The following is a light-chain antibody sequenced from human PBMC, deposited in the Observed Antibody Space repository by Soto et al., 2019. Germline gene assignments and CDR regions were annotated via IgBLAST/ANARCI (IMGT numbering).Light chain of an antibody. V-gene: IGKV4-1*01. J-gene: IGKJ4*01. CDR2: WAS. CDR3: QQYYSLPLT. CDR1: QSVLYDSNNKTY. Sequence: IVMSQSPDSLAASLGERATINCKTSQSVLYDSNNKTYLAWYQQKPGQPPKLLIYWASMRESGVPDRFSGSGSGTDFTLSITSLQAEDVAVYYCQQYYSLPLTFGGGTKVEIK.